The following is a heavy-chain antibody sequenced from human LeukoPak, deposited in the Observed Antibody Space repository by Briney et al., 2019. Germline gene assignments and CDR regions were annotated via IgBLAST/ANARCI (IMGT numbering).Heavy chain of an antibody. J-gene: IGHJ5*02. CDR3: ATVGVVVPAARVRWWFDP. D-gene: IGHD2-2*01. V-gene: IGHV1-24*01. Sequence: ASVKVSCKVSGYTLTELSMHWVRQAPGKGLEWMGGFDPEDGETIYAQKFQGRVTMTEDTSTDTAYMELSSLRSEDTAVDYCATVGVVVPAARVRWWFDPWGQGTLVTVSS. CDR2: FDPEDGET. CDR1: GYTLTELS.